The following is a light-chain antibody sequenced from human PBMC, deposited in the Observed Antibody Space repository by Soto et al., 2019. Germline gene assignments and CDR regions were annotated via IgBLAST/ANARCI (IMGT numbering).Light chain of an antibody. Sequence: QAVVTQEPSLTVSPGGTVTLTCASSTGAVTSGYYPNWFQQKPGQAPRALIYSTSNTHSWTPARFSGSLLGGKAALTLSGVQHEDEAEYYCLLYYGGALVFGGGTKLTVL. V-gene: IGLV7-43*01. J-gene: IGLJ2*01. CDR2: STS. CDR3: LLYYGGALV. CDR1: TGAVTSGYY.